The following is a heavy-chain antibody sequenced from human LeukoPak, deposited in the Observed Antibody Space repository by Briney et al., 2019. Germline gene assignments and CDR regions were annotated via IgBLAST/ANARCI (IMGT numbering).Heavy chain of an antibody. CDR3: AREGSYCVGGDCYSFDF. Sequence: ASVKVSCKASGYRFISYYIHWVRPAPGQGPEWLAWMHAGNGNTRYPEKFEGRVTMTRDTSSNTAYMDLTSLRSDDTAVYYCAREGSYCVGGDCYSFDFWGQGTLVTVSS. J-gene: IGHJ4*02. V-gene: IGHV1-2*02. D-gene: IGHD2-21*02. CDR1: GYRFISYY. CDR2: MHAGNGNT.